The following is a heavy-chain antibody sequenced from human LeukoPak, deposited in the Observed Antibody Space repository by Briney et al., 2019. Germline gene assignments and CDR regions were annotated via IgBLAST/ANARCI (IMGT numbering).Heavy chain of an antibody. Sequence: SETLSLTCTVSGGSISSSSYYWGWIRQPPGKGLEWIGSIYYSGSTYYNPSLKSRVTISVDTSKNQFSLKLSSVTAADTAVYYCARSRYNWNEFDPWGQGTLVTVSS. V-gene: IGHV4-39*01. CDR3: ARSRYNWNEFDP. CDR1: GGSISSSSYY. J-gene: IGHJ5*02. CDR2: IYYSGST. D-gene: IGHD1-20*01.